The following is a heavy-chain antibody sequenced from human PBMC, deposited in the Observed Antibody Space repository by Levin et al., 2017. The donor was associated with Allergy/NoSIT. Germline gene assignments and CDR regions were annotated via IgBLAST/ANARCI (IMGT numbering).Heavy chain of an antibody. D-gene: IGHD3-10*01. V-gene: IGHV3-7*01. CDR1: GFTFSSYW. Sequence: PGGSLRLSCAASGFTFSSYWMSWVRQAPGEGLEWMAHIKQDGSEKHYVDSVKGRVTISRDNAKNSLYLQMNSLRVEDTAVYYCARESGGFDYWGQGILVTVFS. J-gene: IGHJ4*02. CDR3: ARESGGFDY. CDR2: IKQDGSEK.